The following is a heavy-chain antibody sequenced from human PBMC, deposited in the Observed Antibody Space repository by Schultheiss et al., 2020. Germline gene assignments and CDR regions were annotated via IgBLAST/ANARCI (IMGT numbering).Heavy chain of an antibody. V-gene: IGHV3-30-3*01. Sequence: GGSLRLSCAASGFTFSSYAMHWVRQAPGKGLEWVAVISYDGSNKYYADSVKGRFTISRDNSKNTLYLQMNSLRTEDTAVYYCARIALEYYDFWSGSYAMDVWGQGTMVTVSS. J-gene: IGHJ6*02. CDR2: ISYDGSNK. CDR3: ARIALEYYDFWSGSYAMDV. CDR1: GFTFSSYA. D-gene: IGHD3-3*01.